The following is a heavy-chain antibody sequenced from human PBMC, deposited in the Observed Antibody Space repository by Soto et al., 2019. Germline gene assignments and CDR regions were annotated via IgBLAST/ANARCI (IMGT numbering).Heavy chain of an antibody. V-gene: IGHV1-69*13. Sequence: SVKVSCKASGGTFSSYAISWVRQAPGQGLEWMGGIIPIFGTANYAQKFQGRVTITADESTSTAYMELSSLRSEDTAVYYCAETYYYDSSGTHRGDYYYGMDVWGHGTTVTVSS. D-gene: IGHD3-22*01. CDR3: AETYYYDSSGTHRGDYYYGMDV. J-gene: IGHJ6*02. CDR1: GGTFSSYA. CDR2: IIPIFGTA.